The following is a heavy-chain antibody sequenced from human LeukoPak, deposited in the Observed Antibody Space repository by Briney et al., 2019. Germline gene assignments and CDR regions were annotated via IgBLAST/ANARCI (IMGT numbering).Heavy chain of an antibody. Sequence: PGGSLRLSCAASGFTLSSYWMSWVRQAPGKGLEWVANIKQDGSEKYYVDSVKGRFTISRDNAKNSLYLQMNSLRAEDTAVYYCARARPRDGDLSQSMWFDPWGQGTLVTVSS. CDR1: GFTLSSYW. V-gene: IGHV3-7*01. CDR3: ARARPRDGDLSQSMWFDP. J-gene: IGHJ5*02. D-gene: IGHD4-17*01. CDR2: IKQDGSEK.